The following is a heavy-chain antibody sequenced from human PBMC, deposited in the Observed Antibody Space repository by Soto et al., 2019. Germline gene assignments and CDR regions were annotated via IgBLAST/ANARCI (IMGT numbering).Heavy chain of an antibody. D-gene: IGHD2-15*01. J-gene: IGHJ1*01. Sequence: QVQLVQSGAEVKKPGASVKVSCKASGYIFTAYSMHWVRQAPGQGLEWMGVVNPSGGYTNYAQKFQGRINMTRDTATSTVYMDLSSLTSEDTAVYYCAREENCSDGICYSEYFQRWGQGTLVTVSS. V-gene: IGHV1-46*01. CDR2: VNPSGGYT. CDR3: AREENCSDGICYSEYFQR. CDR1: GYIFTAYS.